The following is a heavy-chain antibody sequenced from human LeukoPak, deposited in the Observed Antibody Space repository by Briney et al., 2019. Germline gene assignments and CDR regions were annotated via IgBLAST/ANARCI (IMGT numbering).Heavy chain of an antibody. CDR3: ARTTRAMVANFDY. Sequence: GGPLRLSCAASGFTFSSYGTHWVRQAPGKGLEWVAVIWYDGSNKYYADSVKGRFTISRDNSKNTLYLQMNSLRAEDTAVYYCARTTRAMVANFDYWGQGTLVTVSS. CDR1: GFTFSSYG. V-gene: IGHV3-33*01. D-gene: IGHD5-18*01. CDR2: IWYDGSNK. J-gene: IGHJ4*02.